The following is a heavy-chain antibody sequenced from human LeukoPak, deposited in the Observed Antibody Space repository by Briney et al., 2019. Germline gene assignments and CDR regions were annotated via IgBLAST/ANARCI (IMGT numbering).Heavy chain of an antibody. CDR3: PGALILGANPPPFGVDY. V-gene: IGHV3-7*01. J-gene: IGHJ4*02. Sequence: GGSLRLSCAASGFTFSSYWMSWVRQAPGKGLEWVANIKQDGSEKYYVDSVKGRFTISRDNAKNSLYLQMNSLRAEDTAVYYCPGALILGANPPPFGVDYWGQGTLVTVSS. CDR2: IKQDGSEK. CDR1: GFTFSSYW. D-gene: IGHD2/OR15-2a*01.